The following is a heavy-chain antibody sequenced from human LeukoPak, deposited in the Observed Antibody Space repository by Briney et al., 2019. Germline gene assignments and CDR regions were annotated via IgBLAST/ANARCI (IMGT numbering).Heavy chain of an antibody. V-gene: IGHV3-53*01. Sequence: GGSLRLSCAASGFTFSDNNMIWVRQAPGEGLEWVSTLHRDGSVRYADSVNGRFTISRDDSKNTLSLQMSSLRDEDTAVYYCVRVHGGGYWGQGTLVTVSS. D-gene: IGHD3-16*01. CDR2: LHRDGSV. J-gene: IGHJ4*02. CDR1: GFTFSDNN. CDR3: VRVHGGGY.